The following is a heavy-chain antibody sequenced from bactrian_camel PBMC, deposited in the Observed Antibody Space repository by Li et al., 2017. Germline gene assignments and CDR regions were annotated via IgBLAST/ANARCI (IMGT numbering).Heavy chain of an antibody. CDR1: GNTYSVDC. CDR2: IDSDGRT. D-gene: IGHD2*01. CDR3: ATGRRLWWFAY. Sequence: VQLVESGGGSVQAGRSLRLSCAASGNTYSVDCMRWFRQAPGKEREGVAGIDSDGRTNYADSVKGRFTISRDNAKNTLFLQMNSLKSEDTALYYRATGRRLWWFAYWGRGTQVTVS. J-gene: IGHJ4*01. V-gene: IGHV3S53*01.